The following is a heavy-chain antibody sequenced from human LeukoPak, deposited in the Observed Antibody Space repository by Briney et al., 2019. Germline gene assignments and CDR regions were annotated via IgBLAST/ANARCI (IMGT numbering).Heavy chain of an antibody. J-gene: IGHJ4*02. D-gene: IGHD6-19*01. CDR3: AKYGGSGWVIDY. CDR1: GGSISNYY. V-gene: IGHV4-59*08. CDR2: IYYTGVT. Sequence: SETLSLTCTVSGGSISNYYWTWIRQPPGKGLEWIGYIYYTGVTSYNPSLKSRVTISVDTSKNQFSLKLTSVTAADTAVYYCAKYGGSGWVIDYWGQGTLVTVSS.